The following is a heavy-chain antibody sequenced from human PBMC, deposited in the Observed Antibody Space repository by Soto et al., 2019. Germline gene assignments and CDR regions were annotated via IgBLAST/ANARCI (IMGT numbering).Heavy chain of an antibody. CDR3: VRDGRAGYCSGGSCPREITVWFDP. CDR2: IIPIFGTA. J-gene: IGHJ5*02. V-gene: IGHV1-69*01. D-gene: IGHD2-15*01. CDR1: GGTFSSYA. Sequence: QVQLVQSGAEVKKPGSSVKVSCKASGGTFSSYAISWVRQAPGQGLEWMGGIIPIFGTANYAQKFQGRVTITADESTSTAYMELSSLRSEDTAVYYCVRDGRAGYCSGGSCPREITVWFDPWGQGTLVTVSS.